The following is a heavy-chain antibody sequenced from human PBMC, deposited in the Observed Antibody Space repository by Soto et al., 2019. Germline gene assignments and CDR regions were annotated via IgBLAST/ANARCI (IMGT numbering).Heavy chain of an antibody. V-gene: IGHV1-3*01. J-gene: IGHJ4*02. CDR3: ARGLGLYYFDY. CDR2: INAGNGNT. CDR1: GYTLTSYA. Sequence: ASVKVYCKASGYTLTSYAMHWVRQAPGQRLEWMGWINAGNGNTKYSQKFQGRVTITRDTSASTAYMELSSLRSEDTAVYYCARGLGLYYFDYWGQGTLVTVSS. D-gene: IGHD1-26*01.